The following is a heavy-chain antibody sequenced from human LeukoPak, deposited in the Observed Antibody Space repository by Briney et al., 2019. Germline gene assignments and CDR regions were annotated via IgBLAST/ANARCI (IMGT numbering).Heavy chain of an antibody. D-gene: IGHD6-19*01. V-gene: IGHV3-15*01. Sequence: GGALRLSCAASGVTFSDAWMSWVRQAPGKGLEWVGRIKSKTDARNTEYAAPVNARFTISTDDSKNTLYLQMRSLKTADTGVYHCVRVAYTSDLPVDYSGEGALLT. CDR2: IKSKTDARNT. CDR3: VRVAYTSDLPVDY. J-gene: IGHJ4*02. CDR1: GVTFSDAW.